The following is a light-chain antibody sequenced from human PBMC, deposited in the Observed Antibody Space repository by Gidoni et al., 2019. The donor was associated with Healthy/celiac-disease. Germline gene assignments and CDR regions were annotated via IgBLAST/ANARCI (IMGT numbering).Light chain of an antibody. CDR2: WAS. CDR1: QSVLYSSNNKNY. CDR3: QQYYNTPLST. J-gene: IGKJ2*02. V-gene: IGKV4-1*01. Sequence: DLVMTQSPDSLAVSLGERATINCKSSQSVLYSSNNKNYLAWYQQKPGQPPKLLIYWASTRESGVPDRFSGSGSGTDFTLTISSLQAEDVAVYYCQQYYNTPLSTFGQGTKLEIK.